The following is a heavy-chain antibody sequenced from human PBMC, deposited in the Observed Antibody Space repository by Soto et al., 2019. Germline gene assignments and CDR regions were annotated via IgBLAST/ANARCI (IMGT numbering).Heavy chain of an antibody. J-gene: IGHJ4*02. CDR1: GDSLSTDYW. D-gene: IGHD3-16*02. CDR2: IHHSGIT. CDR3: ARGISYRWLY. V-gene: IGHV4-4*02. Sequence: SETLSLTCTVSGDSLSTDYWWSWVRQPPGKGLEWIGEIHHSGITNYIQSVRSRVTMSVDKSNNQVSLELTSVAAADTAVYYCARGISYRWLYWRQGIVDTVSS.